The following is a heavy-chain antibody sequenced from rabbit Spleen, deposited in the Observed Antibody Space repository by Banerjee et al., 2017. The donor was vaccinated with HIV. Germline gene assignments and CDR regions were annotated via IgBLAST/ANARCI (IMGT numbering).Heavy chain of an antibody. Sequence: QSLEESGGGLVQPEGSLTLTCTASGFSFSSSYYMCWVRQAPGKGLEWIACIYAGSSGTTYYASWAKGRFTISKTSSTTVTLQMTSLTAADTATYFCARDTGSSFSSYGMDLWGPGDPRHRL. V-gene: IGHV1S40*01. CDR2: IYAGSSGTT. CDR3: ARDTGSSFSSYGMDL. J-gene: IGHJ6*01. D-gene: IGHD8-1*01. CDR1: GFSFSSSYY.